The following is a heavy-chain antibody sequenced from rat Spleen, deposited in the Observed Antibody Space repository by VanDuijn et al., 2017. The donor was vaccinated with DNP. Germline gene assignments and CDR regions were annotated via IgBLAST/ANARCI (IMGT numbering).Heavy chain of an antibody. Sequence: QVQLGESGPGLMQPSQTLSLTCTVSGFSLTSNSVHWVRQPSGKGPEWMGKMWYDGDTAYNSALKSRLSISRDTSKSQVFLKMNSLQTDDTGTYYCTSDSLNSSSFVYWGQGSLVTVSS. CDR1: GFSLTSNS. J-gene: IGHJ3*01. CDR2: MWYDGDT. CDR3: TSDSLNSSSFVY. V-gene: IGHV2-63*01. D-gene: IGHD1-2*01.